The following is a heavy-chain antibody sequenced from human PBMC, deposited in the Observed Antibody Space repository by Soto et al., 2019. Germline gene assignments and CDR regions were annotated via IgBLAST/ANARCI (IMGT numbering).Heavy chain of an antibody. Sequence: QVQLVESGGGLVKPGGSLRLSCAASGFTFSDYYMSWIRQAPGKGLEWVSYISSSSSYTNYAYSVKGRFTISRDNAKNSLYLQMNSVRAEDTAVYCFARGYSNFPLWGQGTLVTVSS. D-gene: IGHD4-4*01. V-gene: IGHV3-11*06. CDR1: GFTFSDYY. J-gene: IGHJ1*01. CDR2: ISSSSSYT. CDR3: ARGYSNFPL.